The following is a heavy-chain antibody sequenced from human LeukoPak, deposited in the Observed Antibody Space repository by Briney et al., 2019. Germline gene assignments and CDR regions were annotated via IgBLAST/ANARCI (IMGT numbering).Heavy chain of an antibody. J-gene: IGHJ4*02. CDR3: ARSLTAAAGNLGY. D-gene: IGHD6-13*01. CDR2: IKSDGSIT. Sequence: GGSLRLSCAASGFTFSSYWMHWVRQAPGKGLVWVSRIKSDGSITNYADSVKGRFTVSRDNAKNSLYLQMNSLRAEDTAVYYCARSLTAAAGNLGYWGQGTLVTVSS. V-gene: IGHV3-74*01. CDR1: GFTFSSYW.